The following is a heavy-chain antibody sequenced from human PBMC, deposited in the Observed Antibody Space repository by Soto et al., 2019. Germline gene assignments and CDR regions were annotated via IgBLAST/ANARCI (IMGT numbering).Heavy chain of an antibody. J-gene: IGHJ5*02. CDR2: IYYSGCT. D-gene: IGHD6-13*01. CDR3: ARGGIAAAGTPNWFDP. Sequence: QVQLQESGPGLVKPSETLSLTCTVSGGSISSYYWSWIRQPPGKGLEWIGYIYYSGCTNYNPSLKSRVTISVDTSKYQYSLKLSSVTAADTAVYYCARGGIAAAGTPNWFDPWGQGTLVTVSS. V-gene: IGHV4-59*01. CDR1: GGSISSYY.